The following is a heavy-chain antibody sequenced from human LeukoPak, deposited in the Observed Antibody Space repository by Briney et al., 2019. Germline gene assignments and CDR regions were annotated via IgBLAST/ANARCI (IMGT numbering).Heavy chain of an antibody. CDR3: APQQAYSPYNWFDP. V-gene: IGHV3-74*03. J-gene: IGHJ5*02. Sequence: GSLLLSCVGSGFHISNYLMHWVRPAPGAGLMWVSRIHPDGRITTYADSVKGRFTISRDNAKNTLYLQMNSLRAEDTAVYYCAPQQAYSPYNWFDPWGQGTLVTVSS. D-gene: IGHD5-12*01. CDR1: GFHISNYL. CDR2: IHPDGRIT.